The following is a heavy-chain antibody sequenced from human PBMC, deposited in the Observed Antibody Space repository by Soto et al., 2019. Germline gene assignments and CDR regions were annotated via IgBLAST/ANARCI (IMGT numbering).Heavy chain of an antibody. J-gene: IGHJ3*02. CDR1: NASISSRKW. V-gene: IGHV4-4*02. Sequence: QVQLQESGPGLVKPSGTLSLTCTVSNASISSRKWWTWVRQTPCKGLELIGEIYHSGSINHNPSLKSRVTMSVDKAKNQFSLKMTSVTAADTAVYYCASKFGELLADAFDIWGQGTVVTVSS. D-gene: IGHD3-10*01. CDR2: IYHSGSI. CDR3: ASKFGELLADAFDI.